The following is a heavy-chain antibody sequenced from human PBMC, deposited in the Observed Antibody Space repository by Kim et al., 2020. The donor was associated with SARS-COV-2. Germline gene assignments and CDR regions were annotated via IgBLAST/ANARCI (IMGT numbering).Heavy chain of an antibody. CDR2: IYYSGST. D-gene: IGHD6-19*01. CDR3: ASPAGIAVAGTYY. V-gene: IGHV4-39*01. J-gene: IGHJ4*02. CDR1: GGSISSSSYY. Sequence: SETLSLTCTVSGGSISSSSYYWGWIRQPPGKGLEWIGSIYYSGSTYYNPSLKSRVTISVDTSKNQFSLKLSSVTAADTAVYYCASPAGIAVAGTYYWGQGTLVTVSS.